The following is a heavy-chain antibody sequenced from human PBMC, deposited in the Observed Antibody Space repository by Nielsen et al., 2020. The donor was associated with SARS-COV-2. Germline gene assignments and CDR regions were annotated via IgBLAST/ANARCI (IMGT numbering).Heavy chain of an antibody. CDR3: ARHFSGVGAYYFDY. Sequence: SETLSLTCTVSGGSISSSSYYWGWIRQPPGKGLEWIGSIYYSGSTYYNPSLKSRVTISVDTSKNQFSLKLSSVTAADTAVYYCARHFSGVGAYYFDYWGQGTLVTVSS. V-gene: IGHV4-39*01. D-gene: IGHD1-26*01. J-gene: IGHJ4*02. CDR2: IYYSGST. CDR1: GGSISSSSYY.